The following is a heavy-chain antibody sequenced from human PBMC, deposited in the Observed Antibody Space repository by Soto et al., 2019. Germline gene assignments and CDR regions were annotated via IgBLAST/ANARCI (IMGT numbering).Heavy chain of an antibody. V-gene: IGHV3-23*01. J-gene: IGHJ2*01. D-gene: IGHD2-15*01. CDR2: ISGSGGST. Sequence: EVQLLESGGGLVQPGGSLRLSCAASGFTFSSYAMSWVRQAPGKGLEWVSTISGSGGSTYYADYVKGRFTISTDNSKNTLYLQMNSLRAEDTAVYYCAKGAAATWYFDLWGRGTLVTVSS. CDR1: GFTFSSYA. CDR3: AKGAAATWYFDL.